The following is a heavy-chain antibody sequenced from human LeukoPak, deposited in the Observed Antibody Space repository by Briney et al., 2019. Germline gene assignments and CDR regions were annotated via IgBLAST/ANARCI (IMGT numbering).Heavy chain of an antibody. Sequence: ASVKVSCKASGYTFTSYGISWVRQAPGQGPEWMGWISAYNGNRNYAQKLQGRVTMTTDTSTSTAYMELRSLRSDDTAVYYCAREDYDSSGYPRGHDAFDIWGQGTMVTVSS. CDR3: AREDYDSSGYPRGHDAFDI. V-gene: IGHV1-18*01. CDR2: ISAYNGNR. J-gene: IGHJ3*02. D-gene: IGHD3-22*01. CDR1: GYTFTSYG.